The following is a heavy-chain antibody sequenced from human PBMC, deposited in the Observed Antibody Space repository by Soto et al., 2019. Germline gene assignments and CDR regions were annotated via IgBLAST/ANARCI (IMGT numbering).Heavy chain of an antibody. CDR2: IKSKTDGGTT. Sequence: EVRLVESGGGLVKPGGSLRLSCAASGFTFSNAWMSWVRQAPGKGLEWVGRIKSKTDGGTTDYAAPVKGRFTISRDDSKNTLYLQMNSLKTEDTAVYYCTTVLLYYYYGMDVWGQGTTVTVSS. CDR3: TTVLLYYYYGMDV. D-gene: IGHD2-8*02. CDR1: GFTFSNAW. V-gene: IGHV3-15*01. J-gene: IGHJ6*02.